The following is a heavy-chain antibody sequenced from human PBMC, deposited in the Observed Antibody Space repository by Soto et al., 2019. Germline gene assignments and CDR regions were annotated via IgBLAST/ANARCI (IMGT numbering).Heavy chain of an antibody. J-gene: IGHJ4*02. Sequence: PGGSLRLSCAASGFTFSSYAMHWVRQAPGKGLEWVAVISYDGSNKYYADSVKGRFTISRDNSKNTLYLQMNSLRAEDTAVYYCARGAITMIVVVITWGQGTLVTVSS. V-gene: IGHV3-30-3*01. D-gene: IGHD3-22*01. CDR1: GFTFSSYA. CDR2: ISYDGSNK. CDR3: ARGAITMIVVVIT.